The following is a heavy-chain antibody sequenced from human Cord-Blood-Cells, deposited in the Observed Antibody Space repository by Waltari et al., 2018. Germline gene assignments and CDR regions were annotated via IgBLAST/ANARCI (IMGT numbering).Heavy chain of an antibody. D-gene: IGHD2-2*01. CDR3: AKGGYCSSTSCYDDFWSGYYYYYGMDV. V-gene: IGHV3-23*04. CDR1: GFTFSSYA. J-gene: IGHJ6*02. CDR2: IGGIT. Sequence: EVQLVESGGGLVQPGGSLRLSCAASGFTFSSYAMSWVRQAPGKGLEWVSAIGGITDYADSGKGRFTISRDKSKNTLYLQKNSLRAEDTAVYYCAKGGYCSSTSCYDDFWSGYYYYYGMDVWGQGTTVTVSS.